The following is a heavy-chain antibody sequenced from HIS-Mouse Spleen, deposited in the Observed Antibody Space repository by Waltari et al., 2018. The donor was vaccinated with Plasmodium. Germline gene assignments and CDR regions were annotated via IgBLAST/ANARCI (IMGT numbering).Heavy chain of an antibody. J-gene: IGHJ2*01. V-gene: IGHV4-34*01. CDR3: ARVTSSGVYWYFDL. Sequence: QVQLQQWGAGLLKPSETLSLTCAFYGGSLRGYYWSWIRQPPGKGLEWIGEINHSGSTNYNPSLKSRVTISVDTSKNQFSLKLSSVTAADTAVYYCARVTSSGVYWYFDLWGRGTLVTVSS. CDR2: INHSGST. D-gene: IGHD3-3*01. CDR1: GGSLRGYY.